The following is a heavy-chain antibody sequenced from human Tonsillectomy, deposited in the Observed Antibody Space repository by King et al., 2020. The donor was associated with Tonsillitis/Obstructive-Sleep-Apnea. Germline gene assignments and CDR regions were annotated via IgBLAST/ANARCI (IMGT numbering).Heavy chain of an antibody. V-gene: IGHV1-2*02. D-gene: IGHD1-26*01. CDR1: GYTFTGYH. CDR2: NNPNSGGT. CDR3: ARDLLNRALVYGMDV. Sequence: QLQLVQSGAEVKRPGASVKVSCKASGYTFTGYHIHWVRQAPGQGLEWMGWNNPNSGGTNYAQKFQGRVTMTRDTSISTAYMEVSRLRSDDTAVYYCARDLLNRALVYGMDVWGQGTTVTVSS. J-gene: IGHJ6*02.